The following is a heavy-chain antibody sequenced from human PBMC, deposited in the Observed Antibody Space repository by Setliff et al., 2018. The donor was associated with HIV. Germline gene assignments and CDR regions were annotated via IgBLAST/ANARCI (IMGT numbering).Heavy chain of an antibody. Sequence: PSETLSLTCTVYGASISNSNSYWGWIRQPPGKRLEWLGSIYSSGSPSYNPSLSSRLTISVDTSKNHVSLRLSSVTAADTGVYYCARDLGSGLYYYGMDVWGQGTTVTVSS. V-gene: IGHV4-39*02. CDR2: IYSSGSP. J-gene: IGHJ6*02. CDR1: GASISNSNSY. D-gene: IGHD7-27*01. CDR3: ARDLGSGLYYYGMDV.